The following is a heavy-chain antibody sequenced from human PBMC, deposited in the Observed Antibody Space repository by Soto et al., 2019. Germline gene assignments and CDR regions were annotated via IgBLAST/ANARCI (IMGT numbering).Heavy chain of an antibody. CDR2: IYYSGST. J-gene: IGHJ3*01. CDR1: GGSISSGGYY. CDR3: ARRDYAWGSYRHGYAFDV. Sequence: SETLSLTCTVSGGSISSGGYYWSWIRQHPGKGLEWIGYIYYSGSTYYNPSLRSRVTISVDTSKNQFSLKLSSVTAADTAVYYCARRDYAWGSYRHGYAFDVWGQGTMVTVSS. V-gene: IGHV4-31*03. D-gene: IGHD3-16*02.